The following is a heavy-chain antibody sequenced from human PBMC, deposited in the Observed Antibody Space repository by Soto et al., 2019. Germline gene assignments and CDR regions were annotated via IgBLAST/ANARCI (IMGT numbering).Heavy chain of an antibody. Sequence: GGSLRLSCAASGFSFSTNAMHWVRQAPGKGLEWVAVISYDGNNKYYADSVKGRFTISRDNSKDSLYLQMSSLRAEDTAVYYCARGGGIVVVTAPYDHWGQGTLVTVSS. D-gene: IGHD2-21*02. CDR1: GFSFSTNA. J-gene: IGHJ4*02. CDR3: ARGGGIVVVTAPYDH. CDR2: ISYDGNNK. V-gene: IGHV3-30-3*01.